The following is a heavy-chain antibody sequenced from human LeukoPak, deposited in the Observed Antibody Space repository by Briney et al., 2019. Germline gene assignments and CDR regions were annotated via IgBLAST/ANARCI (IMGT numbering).Heavy chain of an antibody. J-gene: IGHJ4*02. CDR1: GFTFSSYW. Sequence: GGSLRLSCAASGFTFSSYWMSWVRQAPGKGLEWVANIKQDGSEKYYVDSVKGRFTISRDNAKNSLYLQMNSLRAEDTAVYYCARPAFLEWTPDDYWGQGTLVTVS. D-gene: IGHD3-3*01. CDR2: IKQDGSEK. V-gene: IGHV3-7*01. CDR3: ARPAFLEWTPDDY.